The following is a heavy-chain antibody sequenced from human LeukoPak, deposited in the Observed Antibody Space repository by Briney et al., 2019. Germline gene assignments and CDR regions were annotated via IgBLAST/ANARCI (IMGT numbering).Heavy chain of an antibody. CDR2: IKRDGSEQ. D-gene: IGHD2-8*02. J-gene: IGHJ4*02. CDR3: VRERGSLLSTCRWDY. Sequence: GGSLRLSCAASGFTFSSYWMTWDRQAPGKGLEWVATIKRDGSEQFYVDSVKGRFTISRDNAKNSLYLQTNSLRAEDTAVYFCVRERGSLLSTCRWDYWGQGTLVTVSS. V-gene: IGHV3-7*01. CDR1: GFTFSSYW.